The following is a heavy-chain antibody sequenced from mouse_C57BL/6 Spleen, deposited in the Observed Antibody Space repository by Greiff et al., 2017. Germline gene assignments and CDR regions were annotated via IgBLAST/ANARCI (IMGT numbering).Heavy chain of an antibody. V-gene: IGHV1-4*01. CDR1: GYTFTSYT. CDR3: ARSRITTVPHYYAMDY. CDR2: INPSRGYT. Sequence: VQLQQSGAELARPGASVKMSCKASGYTFTSYTMHWVKQRPGQGLEWIGYINPSRGYTKSNQKFKDKATLTADKSSSTAYMQLSSLTSEDSAVYYCARSRITTVPHYYAMDYWGQGTSVTVSS. J-gene: IGHJ4*01. D-gene: IGHD1-1*01.